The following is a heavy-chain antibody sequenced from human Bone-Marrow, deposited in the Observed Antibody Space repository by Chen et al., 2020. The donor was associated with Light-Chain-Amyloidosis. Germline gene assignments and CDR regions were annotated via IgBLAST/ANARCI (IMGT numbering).Heavy chain of an antibody. D-gene: IGHD5-12*01. CDR2: IKPDGTRV. J-gene: IGHJ4*02. Sequence: DVQLLESGGGLVQPGGSLRLSCAASGFTFRTSWMHWLRQAPGKGLVWVSRIKPDGTRVDYADSVRGRFTISRDDAKSTVYLQMNSLRAEDTAVYYCSREFTGYDDYWGQGTLVTVSS. CDR3: SREFTGYDDY. CDR1: GFTFRTSW. V-gene: IGHV3-74*01.